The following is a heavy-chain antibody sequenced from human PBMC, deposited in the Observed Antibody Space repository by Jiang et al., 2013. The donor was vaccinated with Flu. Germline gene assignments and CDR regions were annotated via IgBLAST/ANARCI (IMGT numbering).Heavy chain of an antibody. CDR2: IYHSGST. D-gene: IGHD6-13*01. V-gene: IGHV4-38-2*01. CDR3: GAAGRGPFDY. CDR1: GYSISSGYY. Sequence: LLKPSETLSLTCAVSGYSISSGYYWGWIRQPPGKGLEWIGSIYHSGSTYYNPSLKSRVTISVDTSKNQFSLKLSSVTAADTAVYYCGAAGRGPFDYWGQGTLVTVSS. J-gene: IGHJ4*02.